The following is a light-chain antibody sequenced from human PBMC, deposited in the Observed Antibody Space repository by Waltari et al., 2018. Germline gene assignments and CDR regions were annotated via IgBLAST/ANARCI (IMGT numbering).Light chain of an antibody. CDR3: SSYTSSGDTLI. J-gene: IGLJ2*01. CDR1: SSDIGGYNR. Sequence: QSALTQPPSVSGSPGQSVTISCTGTSSDIGGYNRVSWYQQSPGTAPKLILYEVNFRPAGVPDGFSGSKSGYTASLAISGLQAEDEAQYYCSSYTSSGDTLIFGGGTDLTVL. CDR2: EVN. V-gene: IGLV2-18*02.